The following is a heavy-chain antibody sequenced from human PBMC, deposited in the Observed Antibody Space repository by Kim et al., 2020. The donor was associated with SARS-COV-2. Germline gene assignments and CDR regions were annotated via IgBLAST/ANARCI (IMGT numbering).Heavy chain of an antibody. D-gene: IGHD5-12*01. Sequence: SETLSLTCTVSGVSISSSSYYWGWIRQPPGKGLEWIGSIYYSGSTYYNPSLKSRVTISVDTSKNQFSLKLSSVTAADTAVYYCAGQAVATDDNARTHNWFDPWGQRTLVTVSS. CDR3: AGQAVATDDNARTHNWFDP. J-gene: IGHJ5*02. V-gene: IGHV4-39*01. CDR2: IYYSGST. CDR1: GVSISSSSYY.